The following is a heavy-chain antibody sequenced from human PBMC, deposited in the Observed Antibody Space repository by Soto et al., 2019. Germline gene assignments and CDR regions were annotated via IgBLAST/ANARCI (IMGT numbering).Heavy chain of an antibody. J-gene: IGHJ3*02. Sequence: QVQLVQSGAEVKKPGSSVKVSCKASGGTFSSYAISWVRQAPGQGLEWMGGIIPIFGTANYAQKFQGRVTITADESTSTAYMELSSLRSEDTAVYYCAGSYDSSGYYPKYDAFDIWGQGTMVTVSS. D-gene: IGHD3-22*01. CDR1: GGTFSSYA. V-gene: IGHV1-69*01. CDR3: AGSYDSSGYYPKYDAFDI. CDR2: IIPIFGTA.